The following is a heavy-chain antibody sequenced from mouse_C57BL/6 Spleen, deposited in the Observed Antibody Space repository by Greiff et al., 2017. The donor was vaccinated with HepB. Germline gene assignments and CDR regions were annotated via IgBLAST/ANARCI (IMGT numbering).Heavy chain of an antibody. Sequence: VKVVESGPGLVQPSQSLSITCTVSGFSLTSYGVHWVRQSPGKGLEWLGVIWSGGSTDYNAAFISRLSISKDNSKSQVFFKMNSLQADDTAIYYCARTLYDQGAMDYWGQGTSVTVSS. J-gene: IGHJ4*01. CDR1: GFSLTSYG. V-gene: IGHV2-2*01. CDR3: ARTLYDQGAMDY. CDR2: IWSGGST. D-gene: IGHD2-3*01.